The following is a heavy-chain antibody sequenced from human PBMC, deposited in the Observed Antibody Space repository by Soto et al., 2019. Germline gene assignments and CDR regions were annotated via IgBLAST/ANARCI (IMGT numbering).Heavy chain of an antibody. V-gene: IGHV4-59*01. CDR3: ARGIYSPAYYYMDV. CDR2: IYYSGST. J-gene: IGHJ6*03. CDR1: GFSISSYY. Sequence: PSETLSLTCTVSGFSISSYYWSWIRQPPGKGLEWIGYIYYSGSTNYNPSLKSRVTISVDTSKNQFSLKLSSVTAADTAVYYCARGIYSPAYYYMDVWGKGTTVTVSS. D-gene: IGHD4-4*01.